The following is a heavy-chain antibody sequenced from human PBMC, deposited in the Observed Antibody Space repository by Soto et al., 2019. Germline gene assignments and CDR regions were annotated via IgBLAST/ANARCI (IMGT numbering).Heavy chain of an antibody. CDR2: ISSSTTII. D-gene: IGHD3-10*01. V-gene: IGHV3-48*01. CDR3: ARRGLFESGGIDY. CDR1: GFTSTSYS. Sequence: EVQLVESGGGLVQPGGSLRLSCAASGFTSTSYSMNWFRQAPGKGLEWVSYISSSTTIIYYADSVKGRFTISRDNARNSLYLQINSLRAEDTAVYYCARRGLFESGGIDYWGQGTLVTVSS. J-gene: IGHJ4*02.